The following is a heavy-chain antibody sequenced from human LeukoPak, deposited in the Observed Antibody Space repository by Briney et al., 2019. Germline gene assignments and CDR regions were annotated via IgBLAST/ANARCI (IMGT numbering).Heavy chain of an antibody. Sequence: GGSLRLSCAASGFTYSSYDMHWVRQVAGKGLEWVSSIGTIGDTFYPGSVKGRFTISRENAKNSLYLQMNSLRAGDTAVYYCARATVIGSVPVPGYMDVWGKGTTVTVSS. J-gene: IGHJ6*03. CDR3: ARATVIGSVPVPGYMDV. CDR2: IGTIGDT. CDR1: GFTYSSYD. D-gene: IGHD2-21*01. V-gene: IGHV3-13*01.